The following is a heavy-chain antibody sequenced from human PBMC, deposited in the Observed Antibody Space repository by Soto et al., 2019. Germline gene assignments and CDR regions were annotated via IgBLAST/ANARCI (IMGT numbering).Heavy chain of an antibody. CDR2: VHPETGST. CDR1: GYSFRSYD. CDR3: ARELVGATSRWLRY. D-gene: IGHD1-26*01. Sequence: ASVKVSCKGSGYSFRSYDITWVRQAPGQGLEWMGWVHPETGSTGYAQRFQGRVSMTSDTSRSTTYMELSDLRVEDTAVYYCARELVGATSRWLRYWGQGTLVTVSS. V-gene: IGHV1-8*02. J-gene: IGHJ4*02.